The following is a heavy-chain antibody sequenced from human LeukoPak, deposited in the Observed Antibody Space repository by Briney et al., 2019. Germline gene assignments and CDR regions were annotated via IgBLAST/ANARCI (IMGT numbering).Heavy chain of an antibody. CDR2: IYSGGGT. D-gene: IGHD1-26*01. Sequence: GGSLRLSCAASGFTVSSNLMSCVRHAPGRGLECASLIYSGGGTYHADSVKGRFTISRDNSKNTLYLQMNSPRAEDTAVYYCASGSPPDYWGQGTLVTVSS. J-gene: IGHJ4*02. CDR3: ASGSPPDY. CDR1: GFTVSSNL. V-gene: IGHV3-53*01.